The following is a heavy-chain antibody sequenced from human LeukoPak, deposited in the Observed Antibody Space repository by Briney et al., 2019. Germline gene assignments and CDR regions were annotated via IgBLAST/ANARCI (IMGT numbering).Heavy chain of an antibody. V-gene: IGHV1-69*13. D-gene: IGHD3-3*02. CDR3: ARTAFQFGQYFYYMNV. J-gene: IGHJ6*03. Sequence: SVKVSCKASGGTFSSYAISWVRQAPGQGLEWMGGVIPKVGTANIAQKFQGRVTIIADESTSTAYMELSSLRSDDTAVYYCARTAFQFGQYFYYMNVWGTGTTVTVSS. CDR1: GGTFSSYA. CDR2: VIPKVGTA.